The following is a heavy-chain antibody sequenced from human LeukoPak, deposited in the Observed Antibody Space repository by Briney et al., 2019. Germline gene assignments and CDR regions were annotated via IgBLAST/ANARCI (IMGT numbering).Heavy chain of an antibody. CDR2: INSKGGST. J-gene: IGHJ3*02. V-gene: IGHV3-64*01. Sequence: GGSLRLSCAGSGFTFNDYAMHWVRQAPGKGLEYVAGINSKGGSTYYATSVKGRFTISRDNSKNTLHLQMGSLRAEDMAFYYCARERYSPYDFDALDIWGQGTMVTVSP. CDR3: ARERYSPYDFDALDI. D-gene: IGHD3-3*01. CDR1: GFTFNDYA.